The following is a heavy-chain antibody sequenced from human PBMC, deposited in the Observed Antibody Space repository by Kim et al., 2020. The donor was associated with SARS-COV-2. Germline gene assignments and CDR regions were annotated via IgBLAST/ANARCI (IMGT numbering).Heavy chain of an antibody. D-gene: IGHD1-7*01. J-gene: IGHJ6*02. CDR1: GYTFTSYY. V-gene: IGHV1-46*01. Sequence: ASVKVSCKASGYTFTSYYMHWVRQAPGQGLEWMGIINPSGGSTSYAQKFQGRVTMTRDTSTSTVYMELSSLRSEDTAVYYCARFRYNWNYLHYYYGMDVWGQGTTITDSS. CDR3: ARFRYNWNYLHYYYGMDV. CDR2: INPSGGST.